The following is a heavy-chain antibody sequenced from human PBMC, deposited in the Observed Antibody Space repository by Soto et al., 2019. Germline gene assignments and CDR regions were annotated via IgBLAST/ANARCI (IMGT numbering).Heavy chain of an antibody. CDR3: TTDRYPPIYSGYDY. J-gene: IGHJ4*02. CDR1: GFTFSNAW. Sequence: GGSLRLSCAASGFTFSNAWMSWVRQAPGKGLEWVGRIKSKTDGGTTDYAAPVKGRFTISRDDSKNTLYLLMNSLKTEDTAAYYCTTDRYPPIYSGYDYWGQGTLVTVSS. V-gene: IGHV3-15*01. D-gene: IGHD5-12*01. CDR2: IKSKTDGGTT.